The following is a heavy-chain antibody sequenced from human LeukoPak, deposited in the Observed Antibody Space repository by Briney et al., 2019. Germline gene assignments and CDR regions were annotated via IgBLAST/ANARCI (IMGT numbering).Heavy chain of an antibody. CDR2: INPSGGGT. Sequence: ASVKVSCKASGYTFTSYYMHWVRQAPGQGLEWMGIINPSGGGTSYAQKFQGRVTMTRDTSTSTVYMELSSLRSEDTAVYYCARGAYYYDSSGYYYDGGYFDYWGQGTLVTVSS. CDR1: GYTFTSYY. D-gene: IGHD3-22*01. CDR3: ARGAYYYDSSGYYYDGGYFDY. J-gene: IGHJ4*02. V-gene: IGHV1-46*01.